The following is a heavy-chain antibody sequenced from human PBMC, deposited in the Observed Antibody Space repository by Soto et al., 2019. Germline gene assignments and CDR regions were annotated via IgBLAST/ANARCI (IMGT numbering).Heavy chain of an antibody. CDR3: AKALGELSNESYDY. D-gene: IGHD3-16*02. V-gene: IGHV3-30*18. CDR1: GFTFSSYA. J-gene: IGHJ4*02. Sequence: QVQLVESGGGVVQPGRSLRLSCAASGFTFSSYAMHWVRQAPGKGLEWVAVISYDGSDKYYADSVKGRFTISRDNSKNTLNLQMNSLRADDTAVYYCAKALGELSNESYDYWGQGTLITVSS. CDR2: ISYDGSDK.